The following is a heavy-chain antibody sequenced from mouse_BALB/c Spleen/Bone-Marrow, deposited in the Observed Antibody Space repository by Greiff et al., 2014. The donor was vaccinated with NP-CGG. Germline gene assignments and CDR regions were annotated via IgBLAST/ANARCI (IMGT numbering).Heavy chain of an antibody. CDR1: GFNIRDSY. J-gene: IGHJ2*01. D-gene: IGHD1-1*01. CDR2: IDPATGYI. CDR3: ALDVGKTTNFDY. V-gene: IGHV14-3*02. Sequence: VQLQQSVAEIVKPGASVKLSCTVSGFNIRDSYMNWVKQRPEQGLEWIGRIDPATGYIKYDTKLQDKATITVDTSSNTAYLLHSSLTADNTAVYYCALDVGKTTNFDYWGQGTPLTVSS.